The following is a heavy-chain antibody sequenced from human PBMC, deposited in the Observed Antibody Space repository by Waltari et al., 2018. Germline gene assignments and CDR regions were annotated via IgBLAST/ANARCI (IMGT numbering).Heavy chain of an antibody. D-gene: IGHD3-10*01. V-gene: IGHV4-4*02. J-gene: IGHJ4*02. CDR2: IDHCART. CDR1: GGSISSSNW. Sequence: QVQLQESGPGLVKPSGTLSLTCAVSGGSISSSNWWSWVRQPPGKGLEWIGEIDHCARTTYHPALKRRVTMSVDQAKTHFSLKLSSVTAADSAVYYCARSLPYDGSGGDYWGQGTLVTVSS. CDR3: ARSLPYDGSGGDY.